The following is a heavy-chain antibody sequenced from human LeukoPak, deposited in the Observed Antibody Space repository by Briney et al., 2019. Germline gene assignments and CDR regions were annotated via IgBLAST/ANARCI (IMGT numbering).Heavy chain of an antibody. CDR3: ARDLSTDRVVNPY. V-gene: IGHV1-18*01. Sequence: ASVKVSCKASGYTFTSYGISWVRQAPGQGLEWMGWISAYNGNTNYAQKLQGRVTMTRDMSTSTVYMELSSLRSEDTAVYYCARDLSTDRVVNPYWGQGTLVTVSS. D-gene: IGHD3-3*01. CDR1: GYTFTSYG. J-gene: IGHJ4*02. CDR2: ISAYNGNT.